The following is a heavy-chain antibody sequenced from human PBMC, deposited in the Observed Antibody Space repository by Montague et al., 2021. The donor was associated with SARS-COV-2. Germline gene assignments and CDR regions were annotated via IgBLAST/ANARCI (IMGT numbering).Heavy chain of an antibody. Sequence: SETLSLTCTVSGGSISHYYWSWIRQPPGKGLEWIGYVYYTGNTNYNPSLKSRASISVDTSKNQSSLNLTSVTAADTAFYYCARDQTGDFDIWGHGTTVTVSS. D-gene: IGHD4-17*01. J-gene: IGHJ6*02. V-gene: IGHV4-59*01. CDR1: GGSISHYY. CDR3: ARDQTGDFDI. CDR2: VYYTGNT.